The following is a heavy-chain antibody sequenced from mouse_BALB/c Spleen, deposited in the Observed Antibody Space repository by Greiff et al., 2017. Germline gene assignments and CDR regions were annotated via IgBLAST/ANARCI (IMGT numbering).Heavy chain of an antibody. Sequence: EVQLQQSGPELVKPGASVKISCKASGYSFTGYYMHWVKQSHVKSLEWIGRINPYNGATSYNQNFKDKASLTVDKSSSTAYMELHSLTSEDSAVYYCARGGNYDYDGDAMDYWGQGTSVTVSS. CDR3: ARGGNYDYDGDAMDY. V-gene: IGHV1-31*01. CDR2: INPYNGAT. D-gene: IGHD2-4*01. CDR1: GYSFTGYY. J-gene: IGHJ4*01.